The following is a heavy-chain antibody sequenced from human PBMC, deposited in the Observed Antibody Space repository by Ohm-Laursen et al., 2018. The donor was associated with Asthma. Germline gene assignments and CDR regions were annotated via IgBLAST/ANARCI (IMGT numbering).Heavy chain of an antibody. CDR3: ARVVPSLYYGMDV. CDR2: IIPIFGTA. Sequence: SVKVSCKASGGTFSSYAISWVRQAPGQGLEWMGGIIPIFGTANYAQKFQGRVTITADESTSTAYMELSSLRSEDTAVYYCARVVPSLYYGMDVWGQGTTVTVSS. D-gene: IGHD6-13*01. CDR1: GGTFSSYA. J-gene: IGHJ6*02. V-gene: IGHV1-69*13.